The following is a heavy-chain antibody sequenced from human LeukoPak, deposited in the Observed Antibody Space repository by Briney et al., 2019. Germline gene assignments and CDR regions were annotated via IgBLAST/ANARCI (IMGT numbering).Heavy chain of an antibody. D-gene: IGHD5-18*01. CDR1: GFTFGSHA. Sequence: GGSLRLSCEASGFTFGSHAMYWVRQASGKGLEWVAGIFGSGGSPHYADPVKGRFTVSRDNSRITVYLQINSLRAEDTAVYYCGKTTVGYSSGQKPAWPVDYWGQGTLVTVSS. V-gene: IGHV3-23*01. CDR2: IFGSGGSP. J-gene: IGHJ4*02. CDR3: GKTTVGYSSGQKPAWPVDY.